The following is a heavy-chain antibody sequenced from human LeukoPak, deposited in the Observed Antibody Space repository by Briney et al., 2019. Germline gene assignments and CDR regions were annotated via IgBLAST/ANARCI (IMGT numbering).Heavy chain of an antibody. CDR3: ARDDGSGLAGGY. Sequence: ASVNVSCKASGYTFTGYYMHWVRQAPGQGLEWMGWINPNSGGTNYAQKFQGRVTMTRDTSISTAYMELSRLRSDDTAVYYCARDDGSGLAGGYWGQGTLVTVSS. CDR2: INPNSGGT. CDR1: GYTFTGYY. D-gene: IGHD3/OR15-3a*01. J-gene: IGHJ4*02. V-gene: IGHV1-2*02.